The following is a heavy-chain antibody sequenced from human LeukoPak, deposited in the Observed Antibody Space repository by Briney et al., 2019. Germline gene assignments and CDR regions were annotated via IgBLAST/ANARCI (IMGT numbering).Heavy chain of an antibody. CDR1: GYTFTNYG. Sequence: GASVKVSCKASGYTFTNYGISWVRQAPGQGLEWMGWISPYNGNADYAQKLQDRVTMTADTSTTTAYMELRSLRSDDTAVYYCARGWLQPYWYFDLWGRGTLVTVSS. D-gene: IGHD5-24*01. CDR3: ARGWLQPYWYFDL. V-gene: IGHV1-18*01. CDR2: ISPYNGNA. J-gene: IGHJ2*01.